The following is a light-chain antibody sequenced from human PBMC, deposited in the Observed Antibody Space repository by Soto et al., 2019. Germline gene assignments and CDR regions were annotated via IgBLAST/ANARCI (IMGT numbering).Light chain of an antibody. J-gene: IGKJ1*01. Sequence: DIQMTQSPSTLSASVGDRVTITCRASESISDLVAWYQQKPGQAPKFLIYKASILESGVPSRFSDSGSGTEFTLTISSLQPDDFAIYYCQQYDTYPTTFGQGTKVEIK. CDR1: ESISDL. V-gene: IGKV1-5*03. CDR2: KAS. CDR3: QQYDTYPTT.